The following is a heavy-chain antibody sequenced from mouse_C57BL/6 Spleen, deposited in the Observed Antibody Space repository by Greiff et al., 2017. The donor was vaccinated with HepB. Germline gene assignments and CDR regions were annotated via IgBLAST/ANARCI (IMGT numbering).Heavy chain of an antibody. CDR1: GFTFSSYT. J-gene: IGHJ2*01. CDR3: ARSRYFDY. V-gene: IGHV5-9*01. CDR2: ISGGGGNT. Sequence: EVNVVESGGGLVKPGGSLKLSCAASGFTFSSYTMSWVRQTPEKRLEWVATISGGGGNTYYPDSVKGRFTISRDNAKNTLYLQMSSLRSEDTALYYCARSRYFDYWGQGTTLTVSS.